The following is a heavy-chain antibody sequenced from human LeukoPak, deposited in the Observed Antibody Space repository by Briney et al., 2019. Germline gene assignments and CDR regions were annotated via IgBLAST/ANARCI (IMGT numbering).Heavy chain of an antibody. CDR3: ESEDSGVTSRKFDY. CDR1: GFTFSSNW. V-gene: IGHV3-74*01. Sequence: GGSLRLSCAASGFTFSSNWMHWVRQAPGTGLVWVSRINSDGSSTSYADSVKGRFTISRDNAKNTLFLQMNSLRVEDTAVYYWESEDSGVTSRKFDYWGRGPLVT. J-gene: IGHJ4*02. D-gene: IGHD1-14*01. CDR2: INSDGSST.